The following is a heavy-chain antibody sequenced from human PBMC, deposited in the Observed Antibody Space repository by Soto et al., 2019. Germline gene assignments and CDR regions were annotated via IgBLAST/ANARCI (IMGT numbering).Heavy chain of an antibody. CDR1: GFTFSTYG. J-gene: IGHJ4*01. CDR2: ISYDGSKK. D-gene: IGHD3-22*01. Sequence: PGGSLRLSCAASGFTFSTYGMHWVRQAPGKGLEWVAVISYDGSKKDYADSVKGRFTISRDNSKYTLYLQTNSLRAEDTAVYYCATSYHASSGSYWIDKWGHGTLVTVSS. V-gene: IGHV3-30*03. CDR3: ATSYHASSGSYWIDK.